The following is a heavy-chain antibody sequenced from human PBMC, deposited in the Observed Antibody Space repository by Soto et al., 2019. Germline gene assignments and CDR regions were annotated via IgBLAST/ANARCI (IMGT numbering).Heavy chain of an antibody. CDR1: GFTFSSYA. V-gene: IGHV3-23*01. CDR2: ISGSGGST. J-gene: IGHJ4*02. Sequence: PGGSLRLSCAASGFTFSSYAMSWVRQAPGKGLEWVSAISGSGGSTYYADSVKGRFTISRDNSKNTLYLQMNSLRAEDTAVYYCAKAVLYDFWSGYNDYWGQGTLVTVSS. D-gene: IGHD3-3*01. CDR3: AKAVLYDFWSGYNDY.